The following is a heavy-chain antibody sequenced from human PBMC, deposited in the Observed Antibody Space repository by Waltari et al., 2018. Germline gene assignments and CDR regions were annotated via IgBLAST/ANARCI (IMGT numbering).Heavy chain of an antibody. CDR2: INPNSGGT. CDR1: GYTFTGYY. V-gene: IGHV1-2*02. CDR3: ARDLGPYSSGWYHKHY. D-gene: IGHD6-19*01. Sequence: QVQLVQSGAEVKKPGASVKVSCKASGYTFTGYYMHWVRQAPGQGLEWMGWINPNSGGTNYAQKFQGRVTMTRDTSISTAYMELSRLRSDDTAVYYCARDLGPYSSGWYHKHYWGQGTLVTVSS. J-gene: IGHJ4*02.